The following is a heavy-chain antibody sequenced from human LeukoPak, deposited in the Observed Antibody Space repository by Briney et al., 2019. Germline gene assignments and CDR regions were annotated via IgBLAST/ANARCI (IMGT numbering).Heavy chain of an antibody. V-gene: IGHV1-18*01. CDR2: IGAYNGNT. J-gene: IGHJ3*02. Sequence: ASVKVSCKASGYTFTSYGISWVRQAPGQGLEWMGWIGAYNGNTNYAQKLQGRVTMTTDTSTSTAYMELRSLRSDDTAVYYCARVLDYGGNSGDAFDIWGQGTMVTVSS. D-gene: IGHD4-23*01. CDR3: ARVLDYGGNSGDAFDI. CDR1: GYTFTSYG.